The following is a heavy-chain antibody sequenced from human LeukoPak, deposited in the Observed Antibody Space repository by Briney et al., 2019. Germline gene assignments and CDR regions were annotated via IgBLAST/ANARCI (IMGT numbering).Heavy chain of an antibody. CDR3: GRDRSRFDWLSLAHY. J-gene: IGHJ4*02. CDR1: GYTFTSYG. V-gene: IGHV1-18*04. Sequence: GASVTVSCKASGYTFTSYGISWVRQAPGQGLERMGCISAYNGNTNYAKNLQGRVTMTTDTSTSTACMELRSLRSGDTAVYYCGRDRSRFDWLSLAHYWGQGTLVTVSS. CDR2: ISAYNGNT. D-gene: IGHD3-9*01.